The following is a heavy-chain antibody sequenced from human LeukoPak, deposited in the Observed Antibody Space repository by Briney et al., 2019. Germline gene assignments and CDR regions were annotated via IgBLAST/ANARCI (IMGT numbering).Heavy chain of an antibody. Sequence: ASVTVSCKASGYTFTAYHMHWVRQAPGQGLEWMGWINANSGGTNYAQKFQGRVTMTRDTSISTAYMELSRLTSDDTAVYYCARSPRLSDAFDIWGQGTMVTVSS. V-gene: IGHV1-2*02. CDR2: INANSGGT. CDR3: ARSPRLSDAFDI. J-gene: IGHJ3*02. D-gene: IGHD6-25*01. CDR1: GYTFTAYH.